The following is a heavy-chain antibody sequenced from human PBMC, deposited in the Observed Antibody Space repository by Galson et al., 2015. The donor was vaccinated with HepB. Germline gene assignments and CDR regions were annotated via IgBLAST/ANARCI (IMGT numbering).Heavy chain of an antibody. CDR2: ICGSGGSI. Sequence: SLRLSCAESGFTFSSFSVTWVRQAPGKGLEWVSTICGSGGSIYYADSVKGRFTISRDNSKKMMYRQMNSLRAEDTAIYYCAKEHADCGTHCRGFFDYWGQGTLVTVSS. CDR1: GFTFSSFS. J-gene: IGHJ4*02. D-gene: IGHD1-7*01. V-gene: IGHV3-23*01. CDR3: AKEHADCGTHCRGFFDY.